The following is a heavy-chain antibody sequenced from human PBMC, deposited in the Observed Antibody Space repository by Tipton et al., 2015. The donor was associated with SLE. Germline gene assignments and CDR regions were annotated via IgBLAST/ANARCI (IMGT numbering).Heavy chain of an antibody. J-gene: IGHJ5*02. CDR3: ARGGASSKWLDP. V-gene: IGHV4-38-2*02. CDR1: GYSISTAYY. D-gene: IGHD6-6*01. Sequence: TLSLTCTVSGYSISTAYYCGWIRQPPGKGLEWLGHISHSDIANYNPSLKSRVTISVDTSNNQFSLKVTSVTAADTAFYYCARGGASSKWLDPWGQGTLVTVSS. CDR2: ISHSDIA.